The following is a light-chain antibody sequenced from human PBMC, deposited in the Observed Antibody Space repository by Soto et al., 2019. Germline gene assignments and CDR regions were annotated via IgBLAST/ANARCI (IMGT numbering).Light chain of an antibody. Sequence: AIRMTQSPSSLSASTGDRVTITCRASQGISSYLAWYQQKPGKAPKLLIDAASTLQSGVQSRFSGSGSATAFTLPISCLQSEDFATSYCQQYYSYSWTFGQGTKVDIK. CDR1: QGISSY. CDR3: QQYYSYSWT. CDR2: AAS. J-gene: IGKJ1*01. V-gene: IGKV1-8*01.